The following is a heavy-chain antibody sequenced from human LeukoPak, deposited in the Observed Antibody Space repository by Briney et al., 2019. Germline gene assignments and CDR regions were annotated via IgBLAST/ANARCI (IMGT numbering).Heavy chain of an antibody. D-gene: IGHD3-10*01. Sequence: GESLKISCEGSGYSFDTHWIGWVRQMPGKGLEWMGIIYPDDSDIRYSPFFQGQVTMSADKSIRTAYLHWSSLKASDTAMYYCARGKREFPGSGSYSTHFEYWGQGTLVTVSS. CDR3: ARGKREFPGSGSYSTHFEY. CDR1: GYSFDTHW. J-gene: IGHJ4*02. CDR2: IYPDDSDI. V-gene: IGHV5-51*01.